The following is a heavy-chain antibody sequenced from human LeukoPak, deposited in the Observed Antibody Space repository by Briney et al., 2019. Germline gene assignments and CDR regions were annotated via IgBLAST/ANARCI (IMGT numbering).Heavy chain of an antibody. Sequence: SVKVSCKASGGTFSSYAISWVRQAPGQGLEWMGGIIPIFGTANYAQKFQGRVTITADESTSTAYMELSSLRSEDTAVYYCARSYYYGSGSSRYYYYYMDVWGKGTTVTISS. CDR2: IIPIFGTA. V-gene: IGHV1-69*13. D-gene: IGHD3-10*01. J-gene: IGHJ6*03. CDR3: ARSYYYGSGSSRYYYYYMDV. CDR1: GGTFSSYA.